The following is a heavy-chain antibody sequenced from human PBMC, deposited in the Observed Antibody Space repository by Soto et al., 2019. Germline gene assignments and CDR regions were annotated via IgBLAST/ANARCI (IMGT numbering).Heavy chain of an antibody. CDR2: VSANGQGI. V-gene: IGHV3-23*01. D-gene: IGHD6-25*01. Sequence: GGSLRLSCAASGFTFSSAAISWVRQAPGKGLEWVSAVSANGQGIYYADSVRGRFTISRDNSKNTVFLHMDSLSAEDKAVYYCGKGRLFPRELFHFLGQGTLVTVSS. CDR1: GFTFSSAA. CDR3: GKGRLFPRELFHF. J-gene: IGHJ4*03.